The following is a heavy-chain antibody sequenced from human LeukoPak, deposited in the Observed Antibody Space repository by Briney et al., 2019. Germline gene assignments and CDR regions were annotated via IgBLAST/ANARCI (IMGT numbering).Heavy chain of an antibody. CDR1: GFTLSSYG. D-gene: IGHD2-15*01. CDR3: ARDFFGSGGSCYFDY. Sequence: GGSLRLSCAASGFTLSSYGMHWVRQAPGKGLEWVAVIWYDGSNKYYADSVKGRFTISRDNSKNTLYLQMNSLRAEDTAVYYCARDFFGSGGSCYFDYWGQGTLVTVSS. CDR2: IWYDGSNK. V-gene: IGHV3-33*01. J-gene: IGHJ4*02.